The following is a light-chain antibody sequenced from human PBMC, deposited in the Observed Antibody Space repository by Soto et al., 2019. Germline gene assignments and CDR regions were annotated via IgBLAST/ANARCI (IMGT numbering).Light chain of an antibody. CDR1: ESISAW. V-gene: IGKV1-5*03. J-gene: IGKJ1*01. Sequence: DVHMTQSPSTLSASVGDRVTITCRASESISAWLAWYQQKPGKAPRLLIYKASTLEIGVPSRFSGSGSGTEFTLTISSLQPDDVATYYCQQYNDYSWTFGQGTKVDIK. CDR3: QQYNDYSWT. CDR2: KAS.